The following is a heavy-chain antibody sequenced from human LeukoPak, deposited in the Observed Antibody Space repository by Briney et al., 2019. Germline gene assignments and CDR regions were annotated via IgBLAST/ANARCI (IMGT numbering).Heavy chain of an antibody. D-gene: IGHD4-17*01. CDR1: GFTFSTYA. V-gene: IGHV3-23*01. Sequence: PGGSLRLSCAASGFTFSTYAMNWVRQAPGKGLECASTIINSGGSTYYADSVKGRFTISRDNSKNTLYLQMNGLRAEDTAVYYCAKDIYGDYGGLAYWSQGTLVTVSS. J-gene: IGHJ4*02. CDR2: IINSGGST. CDR3: AKDIYGDYGGLAY.